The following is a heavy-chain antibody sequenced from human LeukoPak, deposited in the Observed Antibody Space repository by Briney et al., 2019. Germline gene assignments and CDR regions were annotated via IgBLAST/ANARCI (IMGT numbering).Heavy chain of an antibody. CDR1: GFTFSSYA. CDR2: ISGSGGST. V-gene: IGHV3-23*01. CDR3: AKVRGGYRETFDY. D-gene: IGHD3-16*01. J-gene: IGHJ4*02. Sequence: GGSLRLSCAASGFTFSSYAMSWVRQAPGKGLEWVSAISGSGGSTCYADSVKGRFTISRDNSKNTLYLQMNSLRAEDTAVYYCAKVRGGYRETFDYWGQGTLVTVSS.